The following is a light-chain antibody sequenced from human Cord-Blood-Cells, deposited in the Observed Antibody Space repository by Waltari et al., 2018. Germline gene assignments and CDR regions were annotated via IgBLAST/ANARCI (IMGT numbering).Light chain of an antibody. J-gene: IGLJ3*02. Sequence: QSVMTHPHSASGTPGQRVTISCSGSSSNTGSNTVNWYQQLPGTAPKLIIYSNNQRPSGVPDRFSGSKSGTSASLAISGLQSEDEADYYCAAWDDSLNGPVFGGGTKLTVL. CDR1: SSNTGSNT. CDR3: AAWDDSLNGPV. V-gene: IGLV1-44*01. CDR2: SNN.